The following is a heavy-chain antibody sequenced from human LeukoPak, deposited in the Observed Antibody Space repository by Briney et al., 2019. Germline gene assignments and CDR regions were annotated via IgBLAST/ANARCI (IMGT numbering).Heavy chain of an antibody. D-gene: IGHD2-15*01. CDR1: GFTFNTYG. CDR3: ARVACTGNSCRPYHYYGMDV. J-gene: IGHJ6*02. CDR2: IWYDGSNK. V-gene: IGHV3-33*01. Sequence: GGSLRLSCAASGFTFNTYGMNWVCQAPGKGLEWVAVIWYDGSNKYYADTVKGRFTISRDNSKNTLYLQMNSLRAEDTAVYFCARVACTGNSCRPYHYYGMDVWGQGTTVTVSS.